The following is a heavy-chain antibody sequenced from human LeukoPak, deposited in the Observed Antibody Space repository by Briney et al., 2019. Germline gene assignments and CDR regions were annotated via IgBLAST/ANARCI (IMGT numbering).Heavy chain of an antibody. CDR3: TRGSTTMVRGVGGLVFHYSMDV. CDR1: GFSFSDSA. V-gene: IGHV3-73*01. J-gene: IGHJ6*03. CDR2: IRTKANNYAT. Sequence: PGGSLRLSCAASGFSFSDSAMHWVRQASGKGLEWVGRIRTKANNYATTYAESGTDRFTIARDDSKSTTYLQMNSLKSEDTAVYYCTRGSTTMVRGVGGLVFHYSMDVWGKGTTVIISS. D-gene: IGHD3-10*01.